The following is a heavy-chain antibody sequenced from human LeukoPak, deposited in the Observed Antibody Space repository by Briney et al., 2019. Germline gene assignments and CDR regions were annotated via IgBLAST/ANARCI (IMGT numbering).Heavy chain of an antibody. Sequence: ASVKVSCKASGYTFTGYYMHWVRQAPGQGLEWMGRINPNSGGTNYAQKFQGRVTMTRDTSISTAYMELSRLRSDDTAVYYCARAGRGLTMIVAVSVWGQGTLVTVSS. D-gene: IGHD3-22*01. J-gene: IGHJ4*02. CDR3: ARAGRGLTMIVAVSV. CDR1: GYTFTGYY. V-gene: IGHV1-2*06. CDR2: INPNSGGT.